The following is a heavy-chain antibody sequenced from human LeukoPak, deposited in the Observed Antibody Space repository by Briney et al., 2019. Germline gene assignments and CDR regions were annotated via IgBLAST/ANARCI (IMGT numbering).Heavy chain of an antibody. D-gene: IGHD3-3*01. J-gene: IGHJ3*02. Sequence: ASVNVSCKASGGTFSSYAISWVRQAPGQGLEWMGGIIPIFGTANYAQKFQGRVTITADESTSTAYMELSSLRAEDTAVYYCARARADFWSGWAFDIWGQGTMVTVSS. CDR1: GGTFSSYA. V-gene: IGHV1-69*13. CDR2: IIPIFGTA. CDR3: ARARADFWSGWAFDI.